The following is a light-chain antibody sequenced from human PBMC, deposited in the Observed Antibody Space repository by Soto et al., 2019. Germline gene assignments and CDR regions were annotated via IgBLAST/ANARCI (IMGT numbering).Light chain of an antibody. CDR1: QSISSY. Sequence: DIQMTQSPSSLSASVGDRVTITCRASQSISSYLNWYQQKPGKAPKLLIYAASSLQSGVPSRFSGSGSGREFTLTISSLQPDDFATYYCQQYNTYSPTFGQGTKVDIK. V-gene: IGKV1-39*01. CDR2: AAS. CDR3: QQYNTYSPT. J-gene: IGKJ1*01.